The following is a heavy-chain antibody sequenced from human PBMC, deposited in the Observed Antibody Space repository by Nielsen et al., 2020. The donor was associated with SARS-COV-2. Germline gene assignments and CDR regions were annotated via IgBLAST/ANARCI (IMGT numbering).Heavy chain of an antibody. Sequence: GGSLRLSCAASGFTFSSYSMNWVRQAPGKGLEWVSSISSSSSYIYYADSVKGRFTISRDNAKNSLYLQMNSLRAEDTAVYYCARDLDYDILTGYYSGMDVWGQGTTVTVSS. V-gene: IGHV3-21*01. D-gene: IGHD3-9*01. CDR1: GFTFSSYS. J-gene: IGHJ6*02. CDR3: ARDLDYDILTGYYSGMDV. CDR2: ISSSSSYI.